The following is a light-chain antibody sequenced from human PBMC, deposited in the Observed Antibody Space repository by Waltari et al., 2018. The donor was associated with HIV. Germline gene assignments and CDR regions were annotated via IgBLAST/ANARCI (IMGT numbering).Light chain of an antibody. CDR3: MQTLQTPWT. CDR2: LGS. J-gene: IGKJ1*01. CDR1: QTLMHSIGYNY. V-gene: IGKV2-28*01. Sequence: IVLTESPLSLHVTPGEPASISCRYRQTLMHSIGYNYVDWYLQKPGQSPQVLIYLGSNRASGVPDRFSGSVSGTDFTLKISRVEPEDVGVYYCMQTLQTPWTFGQGTKVEIK.